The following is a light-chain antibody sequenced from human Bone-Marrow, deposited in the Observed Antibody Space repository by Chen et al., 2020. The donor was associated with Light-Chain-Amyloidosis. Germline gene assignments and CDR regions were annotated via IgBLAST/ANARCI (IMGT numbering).Light chain of an antibody. CDR3: SSYTSSSSVV. J-gene: IGLJ2*01. V-gene: IGLV2-14*01. CDR2: DVS. Sequence: QSALTQPASVSGSPGQSITISSTGTSSDVGGYNNVSWYQQHPGKAPKLMIYDVSNRPSGVSNRFSGSKSGNTASLTISGLQAEDEADYYCSSYTSSSSVVFGGGTKLTVL. CDR1: SSDVGGYNN.